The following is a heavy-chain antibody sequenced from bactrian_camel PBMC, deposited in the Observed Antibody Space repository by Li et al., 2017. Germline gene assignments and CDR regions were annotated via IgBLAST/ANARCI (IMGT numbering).Heavy chain of an antibody. CDR2: IGSDGTT. D-gene: IGHD4*01. J-gene: IGHJ4*01. CDR1: GYTDSGHC. Sequence: HVQLVESGGGSVQAGGSLRLSCAASGYTDSGHCMGWFRQAPGKQREKVATIGSDGTTHYPESVKGRFTISKDNAKNTLFLLMTRLKPEDTAMYYCAQGKFGGGATEWTMPPPRSQGTQVTVS. V-gene: IGHV3S53*01.